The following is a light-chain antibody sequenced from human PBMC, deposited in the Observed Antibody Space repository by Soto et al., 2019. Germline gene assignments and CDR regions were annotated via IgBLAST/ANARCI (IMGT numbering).Light chain of an antibody. CDR1: QTITSW. J-gene: IGKJ1*01. Sequence: DIQMTQSPSTLSASVGARVTITCRASQTITSWLAWYQQKPGKAPKLLIYDVSILESGVPSRFSGSGSGTEFTLTITGLQPDDFATYYCQQYNTFWTFGQGTKVEIQ. CDR3: QQYNTFWT. V-gene: IGKV1-5*01. CDR2: DVS.